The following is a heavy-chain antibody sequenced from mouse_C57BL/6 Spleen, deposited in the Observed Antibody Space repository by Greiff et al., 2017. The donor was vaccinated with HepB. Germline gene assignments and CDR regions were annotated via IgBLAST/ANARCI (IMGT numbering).Heavy chain of an antibody. CDR1: GFSLTSYG. V-gene: IGHV2-3*01. CDR3: AKKGPAQATYPLWYAMDY. CDR2: IWGDGST. D-gene: IGHD3-2*02. J-gene: IGHJ4*01. Sequence: VKLVESGPGLVAPSQSLSITCTVSGFSLTSYGVSWVRQPPGKGLEWLGVIWGDGSTNYHSALISRLSISKDNSKTQVFLKLNSLQTDDTATYYCAKKGPAQATYPLWYAMDYWGQGTSVTVSS.